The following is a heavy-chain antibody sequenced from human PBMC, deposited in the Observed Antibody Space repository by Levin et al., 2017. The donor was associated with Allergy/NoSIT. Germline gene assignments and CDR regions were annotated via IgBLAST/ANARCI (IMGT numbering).Heavy chain of an antibody. J-gene: IGHJ4*02. D-gene: IGHD2-15*01. CDR1: GFTFRSYG. CDR2: ISYGGSSD. Sequence: PTGGSLRLSCAASGFTFRSYGMHWVRQAPGKGLEWVTSISYGGSSDYYADSVKGRFSISRDNSENTLYLQMSSLRPEDTAVYYCATDRCSGGACSPDYWGQGTLVTVSS. V-gene: IGHV3-30*03. CDR3: ATDRCSGGACSPDY.